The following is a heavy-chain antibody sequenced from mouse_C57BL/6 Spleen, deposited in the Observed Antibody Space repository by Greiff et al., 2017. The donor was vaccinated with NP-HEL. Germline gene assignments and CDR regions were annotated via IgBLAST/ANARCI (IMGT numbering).Heavy chain of an antibody. CDR2: IDPEDGDT. V-gene: IGHV14-1*01. CDR1: GFNIKDYY. CDR3: TQSGPYSTYFDY. J-gene: IGHJ2*01. Sequence: VQLQQSGAELVRPGASVKLSCTASGFNIKDYYMHWVKQRPEQGLEWIGRIDPEDGDTEYAPKFQGKATMTADTSSNTAYLQLSSLTSEDTAVYYCTQSGPYSTYFDYWGQGTTLTVSS. D-gene: IGHD2-5*01.